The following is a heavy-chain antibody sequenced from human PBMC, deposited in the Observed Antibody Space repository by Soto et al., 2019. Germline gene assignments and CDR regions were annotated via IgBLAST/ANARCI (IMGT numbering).Heavy chain of an antibody. Sequence: QLQLQESGPGLVKPSETLSLTCTVSGASISGSSYYWGWIRQTPGKGLEWIGYIYYSGSTYYNPSLKSRVTISVDTSKNQFSLKLSSVTAADTAVYYCARVANYYDSSGYYVGWFDPWGQGTLVTVSS. D-gene: IGHD3-22*01. CDR2: IYYSGST. J-gene: IGHJ5*02. CDR3: ARVANYYDSSGYYVGWFDP. CDR1: GASISGSSYY. V-gene: IGHV4-39*07.